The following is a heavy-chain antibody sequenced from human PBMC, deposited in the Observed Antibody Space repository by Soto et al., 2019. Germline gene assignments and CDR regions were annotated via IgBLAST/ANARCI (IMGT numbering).Heavy chain of an antibody. J-gene: IGHJ5*02. Sequence: PGGSLRLSCVVPGFSFSSVWMTWVRQAPGKGLECVANIKYDGSEEYYVDSVKGRFTISRDNAKNSLYLQMNSLRDEDSAVYYCSRDDSDWFFTWGRGTLVTVSS. D-gene: IGHD3-9*01. CDR2: IKYDGSEE. CDR3: SRDDSDWFFT. CDR1: GFSFSSVW. V-gene: IGHV3-7*01.